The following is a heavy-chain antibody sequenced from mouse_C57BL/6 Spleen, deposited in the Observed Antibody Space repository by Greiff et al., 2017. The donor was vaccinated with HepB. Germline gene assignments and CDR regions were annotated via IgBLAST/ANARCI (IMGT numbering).Heavy chain of an antibody. D-gene: IGHD2-5*01. V-gene: IGHV1-69*01. J-gene: IGHJ3*01. CDR1: GYTFTSYW. CDR3: ARGYSNSGRAY. CDR2: IDPSDSYT. Sequence: QVQLQQPGAELVMPGASVKLSCKASGYTFTSYWMHWVKQRPGQGLEWIGEIDPSDSYTNYNQKFKGKSTLTVDKSSSTAYMQLSSLTSEDSAVYYCARGYSNSGRAYWGQGTLVTVSA.